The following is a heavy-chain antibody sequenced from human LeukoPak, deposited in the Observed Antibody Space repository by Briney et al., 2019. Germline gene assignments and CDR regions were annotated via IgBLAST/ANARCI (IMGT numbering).Heavy chain of an antibody. D-gene: IGHD6-19*01. CDR3: AGGGIAVASDAFDI. Sequence: GGSLRLSCAASGFNFSSNYRSWVRQAPGKGLECISGIYSGGRTYYADSVKSRVTISRDNSKNTIYLQMNSLSATETTVYYCAGGGIAVASDAFDIWGQGTMVTVSS. CDR2: IYSGGRT. J-gene: IGHJ3*02. CDR1: GFNFSSNY. V-gene: IGHV3-53*01.